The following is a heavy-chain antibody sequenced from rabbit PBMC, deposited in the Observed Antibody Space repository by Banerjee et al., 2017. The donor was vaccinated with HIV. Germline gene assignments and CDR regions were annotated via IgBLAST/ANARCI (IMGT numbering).Heavy chain of an antibody. CDR1: GFTLSSSYW. V-gene: IGHV1S40*01. J-gene: IGHJ4*01. CDR3: ARKYVSITGYYLKL. D-gene: IGHD1-1*01. Sequence: QSLEESGGDLVKPGASLTLTCKASGFTLSSSYWICWVRQAPGKGLEWIACIVDGDGRTAYASWVNGRLTISKTSSTTVTLQMTSLTAADTATYFCARKYVSITGYYLKLRGQGTLVTVS. CDR2: IVDGDGRT.